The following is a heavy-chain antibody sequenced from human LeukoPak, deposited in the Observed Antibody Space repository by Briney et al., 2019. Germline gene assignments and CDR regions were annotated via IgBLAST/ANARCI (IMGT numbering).Heavy chain of an antibody. CDR2: IFPDDSDT. CDR3: TRSTRMTNPDY. D-gene: IGHD4-11*01. Sequence: GESLKISCKGSGYTFISFWIGWVRQMPGKGPEWLGMIFPDDSDTRYSPSFQGQVTISVDKPLSTAYLHWSSLRASDTAMYYCTRSTRMTNPDYWGQGTQVTVSS. CDR1: GYTFISFW. V-gene: IGHV5-51*04. J-gene: IGHJ4*02.